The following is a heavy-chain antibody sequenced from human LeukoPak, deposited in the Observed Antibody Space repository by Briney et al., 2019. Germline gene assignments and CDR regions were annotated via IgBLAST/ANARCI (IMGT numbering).Heavy chain of an antibody. V-gene: IGHV3-64*04. CDR1: GFTFSRYA. CDR3: AKGGATVTTLSRFNWFDP. J-gene: IGHJ5*02. CDR2: ISSNGGST. D-gene: IGHD4-17*01. Sequence: GGSLRLSCSASGFTFSRYAMHWVRQAPGKGLEYVSAISSNGGSTYYADSVKGRFTISRDNSKNTLYLQINSLRAEDTAVYYCAKGGATVTTLSRFNWFDPWGQGTLVTVSS.